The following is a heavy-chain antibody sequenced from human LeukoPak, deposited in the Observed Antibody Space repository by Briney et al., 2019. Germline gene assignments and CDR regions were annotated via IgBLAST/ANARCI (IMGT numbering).Heavy chain of an antibody. CDR3: AKGIQLWSQMYYFDY. Sequence: GGSLRLSCVVSGFTFSGYYMNWVSQAPGKGLEWVSAISGSGGSTYYADSVKGRFPISRDNSKNTLYLQMNSLRAEDTAVYYCAKGIQLWSQMYYFDYWGQGTLVTVSS. J-gene: IGHJ4*02. CDR1: GFTFSGYY. D-gene: IGHD5-18*01. V-gene: IGHV3-23*01. CDR2: ISGSGGST.